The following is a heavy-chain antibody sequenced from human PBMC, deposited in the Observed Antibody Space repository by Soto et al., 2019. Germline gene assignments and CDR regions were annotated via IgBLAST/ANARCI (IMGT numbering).Heavy chain of an antibody. V-gene: IGHV1-2*04. CDR3: ARDRSASYYFDY. CDR2: ISPNSGGT. CDR1: GYTFTGYY. Sequence: ASVKVCCKTSGYTFTGYYMHWVRQAPGQGLEWMGWISPNSGGTNYAQKFQGWVTMTRGTSISTAYMELSRLRSEDTAVYYCARDRSASYYFDYWGQGTLVTVSS. J-gene: IGHJ4*02.